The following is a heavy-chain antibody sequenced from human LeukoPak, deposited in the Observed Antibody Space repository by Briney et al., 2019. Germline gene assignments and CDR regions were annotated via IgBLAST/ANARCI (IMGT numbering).Heavy chain of an antibody. CDR2: IKQDGSEE. V-gene: IGHV3-7*01. Sequence: GGSLRLSFAASGFTFSSYLMTWGRQAPGKGLEWVANIKQDGSEEYYVASVKGRFTISRDNAKNSLYLQMNSLRVEDTAVYYCARDRYWGQGTLVTVSS. CDR3: ARDRY. J-gene: IGHJ4*02. CDR1: GFTFSSYL.